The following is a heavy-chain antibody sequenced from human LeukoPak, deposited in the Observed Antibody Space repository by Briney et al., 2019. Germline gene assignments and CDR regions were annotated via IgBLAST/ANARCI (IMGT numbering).Heavy chain of an antibody. CDR2: INPNSGGT. J-gene: IGHJ3*02. V-gene: IGHV1-2*02. CDR1: GYTFTGYY. CDR3: AREGYCSGGSCNDAFDI. Sequence: ASVMVSCKASGYTFTGYYMHWVRQAPGQGLEWMGWINPNSGGTNYTQKFQGRVTMTRDTSISTAYMELSRLRSDDTAVYYCAREGYCSGGSCNDAFDIWGQGTMVTVSS. D-gene: IGHD2-15*01.